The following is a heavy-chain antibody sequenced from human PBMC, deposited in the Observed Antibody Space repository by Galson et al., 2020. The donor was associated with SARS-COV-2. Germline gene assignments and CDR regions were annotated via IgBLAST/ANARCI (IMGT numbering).Heavy chain of an antibody. CDR1: GGSISSYY. CDR2: IYYSGST. D-gene: IGHD2-2*03. CDR3: ARDKGWIELDY. Sequence: ETSETLSLTCTVSGGSISSYYWTWIRQPPGKGLEWIGYIYYSGSTNYNPSLKSRVTLSVDTSKNQFSLKLSSVTAADTAVYYCARDKGWIELDYWGQGTLVTVSS. J-gene: IGHJ4*02. V-gene: IGHV4-59*01.